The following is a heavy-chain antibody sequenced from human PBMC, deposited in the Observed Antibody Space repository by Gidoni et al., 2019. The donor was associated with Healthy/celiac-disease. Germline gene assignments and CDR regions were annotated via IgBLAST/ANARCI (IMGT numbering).Heavy chain of an antibody. J-gene: IGHJ6*02. Sequence: EVQLVESGGGLVKPGGSLRLSCAASGFTFSSYRLNSLRQAPGKGLEWVSSISSSSIYIYYADSVKGRFTISRDNAKNSLYLQMNSLRAEDTAVYYCARDLGDGLLWFGELKSDCMDVWGQGTTVTVSS. CDR2: ISSSSIYI. CDR3: ARDLGDGLLWFGELKSDCMDV. D-gene: IGHD3-10*01. V-gene: IGHV3-21*01. CDR1: GFTFSSYR.